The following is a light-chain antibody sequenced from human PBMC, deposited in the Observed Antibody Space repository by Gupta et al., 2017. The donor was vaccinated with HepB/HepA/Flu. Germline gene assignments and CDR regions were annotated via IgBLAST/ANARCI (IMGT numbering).Light chain of an antibody. J-gene: IGLJ2*01. CDR3: ETWDSNIRV. Sequence: QLMVTQSSSASASLGSSVKLTCTLSSGYSHYSIGWHQQQPGKAPRFLMKVERSGRYNKGSGIPDRFSGSSSGAARYLTISNLQSEDDAYYYCETWDSNIRVFGGGTKLTVL. CDR1: SGYSHYS. V-gene: IGLV4-60*03. CDR2: VERSGRY.